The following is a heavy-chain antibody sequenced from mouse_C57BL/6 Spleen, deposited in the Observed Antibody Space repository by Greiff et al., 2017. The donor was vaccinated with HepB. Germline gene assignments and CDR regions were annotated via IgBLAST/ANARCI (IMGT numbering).Heavy chain of an antibody. Sequence: QVQLQQPGAELVMPGASVKLSCKASGYTFTSYWMHWVKQRPGQGLEWIGEIDPSDSYTNYNQKFKGKSTLTVDKSSSTAYMQLSSLTSEDSAVYYCASSYYYGSSYYFDYWGQGTTLTVSS. CDR2: IDPSDSYT. J-gene: IGHJ2*01. CDR3: ASSYYYGSSYYFDY. D-gene: IGHD1-1*01. V-gene: IGHV1-69*01. CDR1: GYTFTSYW.